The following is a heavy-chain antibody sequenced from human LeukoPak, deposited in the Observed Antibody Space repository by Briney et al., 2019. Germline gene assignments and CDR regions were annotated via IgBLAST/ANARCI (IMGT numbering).Heavy chain of an antibody. CDR1: GGTFSSYA. CDR3: ARKIYPYRYDSSGSYDAFDI. V-gene: IGHV7-4-1*02. CDR2: INTNTGNP. Sequence: GASVKVSCKASGGTFSSYAISWVRQAPGQGLEWMGWINTNTGNPTYAQGFTGRFVFSLDTSVSTAYLQISSLKAEDTAVYYCARKIYPYRYDSSGSYDAFDIWGQGTMVTVSS. J-gene: IGHJ3*02. D-gene: IGHD3-22*01.